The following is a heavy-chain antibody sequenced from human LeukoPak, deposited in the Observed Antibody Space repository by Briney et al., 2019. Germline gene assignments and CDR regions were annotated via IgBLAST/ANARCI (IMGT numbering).Heavy chain of an antibody. D-gene: IGHD5-12*01. Sequence: SETLSLTCTVSGGSISSYYWSWIRQPPGKGLEWIGYIYYSGSANYNPSLKSRVTISVDTSKNQFSLKLSSVTAADTAVYYCARHLGPGYSGNVPNYARYYYYGMDVWGQGTTVTVSS. V-gene: IGHV4-59*08. CDR3: ARHLGPGYSGNVPNYARYYYYGMDV. CDR1: GGSISSYY. J-gene: IGHJ6*02. CDR2: IYYSGSA.